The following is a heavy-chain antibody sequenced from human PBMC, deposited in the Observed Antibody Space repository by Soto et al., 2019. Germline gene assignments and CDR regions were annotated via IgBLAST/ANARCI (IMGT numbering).Heavy chain of an antibody. CDR2: IYHSGST. J-gene: IGHJ5*02. D-gene: IGHD6-13*01. Sequence: SETLSLTCAVSGSSISSSNWWSWVRQPPGKGLEWIGEIYHSGSTNYNPSLKSRVTISVDKSKNQFSLKLSSVTAADTAVYYCARIFVWGIEAAGTRGWFDPWGQGNLVTVSS. V-gene: IGHV4-4*02. CDR1: GSSISSSNW. CDR3: ARIFVWGIEAAGTRGWFDP.